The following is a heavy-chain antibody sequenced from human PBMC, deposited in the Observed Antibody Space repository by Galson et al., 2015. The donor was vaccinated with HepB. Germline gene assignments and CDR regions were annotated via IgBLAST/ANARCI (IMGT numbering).Heavy chain of an antibody. V-gene: IGHV4-38-2*02. J-gene: IGHJ1*01. CDR1: GYSISSGYY. CDR3: ARDEGYCSGGSCSGFFQH. Sequence: ETLSLTCTVSGYSISSGYYWGWIRQPPGKGPEWIGSMYHSGSTYYNPSLKSRVTISVDTSKNQFSLKLISVTAADTAVYYCARDEGYCSGGSCSGFFQHWGQGTLVTVSS. D-gene: IGHD2-15*01. CDR2: MYHSGST.